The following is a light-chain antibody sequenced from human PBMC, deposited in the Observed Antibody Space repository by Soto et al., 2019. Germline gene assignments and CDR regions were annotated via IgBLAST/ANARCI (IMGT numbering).Light chain of an antibody. V-gene: IGKV3-20*01. CDR2: LAS. J-gene: IGKJ1*01. CDR3: QQYGSSPWT. Sequence: EIVLTQSPDTLSLSPGARATLSCRASQSVVNNLAWYQQKVGQAPRLLIYLASSRAAGVPERFSGSGSGTDFTLTISRLDPEDFAVYYCQQYGSSPWTFGQGTKVDI. CDR1: QSVVNN.